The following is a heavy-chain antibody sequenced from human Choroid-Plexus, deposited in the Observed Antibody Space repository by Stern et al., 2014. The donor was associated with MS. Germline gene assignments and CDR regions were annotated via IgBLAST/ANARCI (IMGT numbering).Heavy chain of an antibody. Sequence: VQLVESGGGVVQPGRPLRLSCVASGFTLGSCAMHWVRQAPGKGLEWEAGVSYDGINKYYADSVKGRFTISRDNSQNTLYMQMSSLRPEDTAVYYCAKDRQYLTYFFDHWGQGSLVTVSS. D-gene: IGHD2/OR15-2a*01. J-gene: IGHJ5*02. CDR1: GFTLGSCA. V-gene: IGHV3-30*18. CDR3: AKDRQYLTYFFDH. CDR2: VSYDGINK.